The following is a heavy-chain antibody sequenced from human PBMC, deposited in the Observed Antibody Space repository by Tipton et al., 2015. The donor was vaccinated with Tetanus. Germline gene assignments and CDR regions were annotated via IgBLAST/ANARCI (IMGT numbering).Heavy chain of an antibody. CDR2: INHSGST. CDR3: ARDNGGWDDYYYYGMDV. V-gene: IGHV4-34*01. CDR1: GGSFSGYY. Sequence: TLSLTCAVYGGSFSGYYWSWIRQPPGKGLEWIGEINHSGSTNYNPSLKSRVTISVDTSKNQFSLKLSSVTAADTAVYYCARDNGGWDDYYYYGMDVWGQGTTVTVSS. D-gene: IGHD6-19*01. J-gene: IGHJ6*02.